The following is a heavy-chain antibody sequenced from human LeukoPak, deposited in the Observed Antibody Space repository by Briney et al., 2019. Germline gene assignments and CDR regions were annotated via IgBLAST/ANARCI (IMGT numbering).Heavy chain of an antibody. V-gene: IGHV1-2*02. Sequence: ASVKVSCKASGYTFTGHHMYWVRQAPGQGLEWMGWINPNSGGTNFVQKFQGRVTMTRDTSNSTDYMELSSLRSEDTAVCYCALSTVATEAFDIRRQGTMVTVPS. CDR3: ALSTVATEAFDI. D-gene: IGHD4-17*01. CDR1: GYTFTGHH. J-gene: IGHJ3*02. CDR2: INPNSGGT.